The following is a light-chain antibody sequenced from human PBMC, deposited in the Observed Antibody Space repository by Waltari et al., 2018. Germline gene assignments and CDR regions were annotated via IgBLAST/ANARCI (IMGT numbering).Light chain of an antibody. CDR1: SSDVGGYNY. Sequence: QSALTQPRSVSGSPGQSVTISCTGTSSDVGGYNYVSWYQQHPGKAHKLMIYDVSNRPSGVPDRFACSNSGNTASLTISALQAEDEADYYCCSYAGPGVVFGGGTKLTVL. CDR3: CSYAGPGVV. V-gene: IGLV2-11*01. J-gene: IGLJ2*01. CDR2: DVS.